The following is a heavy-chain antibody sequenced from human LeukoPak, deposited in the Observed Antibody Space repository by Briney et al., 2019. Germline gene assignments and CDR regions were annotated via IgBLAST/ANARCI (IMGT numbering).Heavy chain of an antibody. CDR2: IKQDGSEK. CDR1: GFTFSNYW. CDR3: ASPEWLPDSIDI. J-gene: IGHJ3*02. Sequence: GGSLRLSCAASGFTFSNYWMTWIRQAPGKGLEWEASIKQDGSEKYYVDSVKGRFTISRDNAKNSLYLQMNSLRAEDTAVYYCASPEWLPDSIDIWGQGTMVTVSS. D-gene: IGHD3-3*01. V-gene: IGHV3-7*01.